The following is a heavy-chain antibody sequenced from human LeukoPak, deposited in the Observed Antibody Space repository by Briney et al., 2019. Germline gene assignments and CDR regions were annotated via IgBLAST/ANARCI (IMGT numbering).Heavy chain of an antibody. V-gene: IGHV1-69*01. CDR2: IIPIFGTA. CDR1: GGTFSSYA. CDR3: ARDRGYYGSGSSDAFDI. D-gene: IGHD3-10*01. Sequence: SVKVSCKASGGTFSSYAISWVRQAPGHGLEWMGGIIPIFGTANYAQKFQGRVTITADESTSTAYMELSSLRSEDTAVYYCARDRGYYGSGSSDAFDIWGQGTMVTVSS. J-gene: IGHJ3*02.